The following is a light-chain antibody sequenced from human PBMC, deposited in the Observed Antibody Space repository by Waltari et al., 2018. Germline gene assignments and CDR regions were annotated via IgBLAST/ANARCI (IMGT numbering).Light chain of an antibody. J-gene: IGKJ2*01. CDR2: DAS. V-gene: IGKV3-11*01. CDR3: QQRSNWPRGT. Sequence: TPPCKASKSVSSYLARYQQKPGQAPRLLIYDASNRATGIPPKFSGSGSGSDFTLTISSLEPEDFAIYYCQQRSNWPRGTFGQGTKLEIK. CDR1: KSVSSY.